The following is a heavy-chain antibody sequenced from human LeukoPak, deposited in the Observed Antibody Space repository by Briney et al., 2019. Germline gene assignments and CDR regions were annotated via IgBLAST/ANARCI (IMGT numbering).Heavy chain of an antibody. Sequence: GGSLRLSCGASGFAFSSYWMHWVRQAPGKGLVWVSGINGDGTRTTYLDSAKGRFTISRDNAKNTLYLEMNSLRAEDAAVYYCAKDMGSSGYLHYAFDIWGQGTMVTVSS. CDR3: AKDMGSSGYLHYAFDI. CDR2: INGDGTRT. D-gene: IGHD3-22*01. V-gene: IGHV3-74*01. J-gene: IGHJ3*02. CDR1: GFAFSSYW.